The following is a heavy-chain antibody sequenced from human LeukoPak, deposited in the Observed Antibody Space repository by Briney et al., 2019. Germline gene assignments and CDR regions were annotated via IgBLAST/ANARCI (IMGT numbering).Heavy chain of an antibody. CDR3: ASGTIVGARGADN. CDR2: INNDGSST. V-gene: IGHV3-74*01. J-gene: IGHJ4*02. Sequence: GGSLRLSCAASGFTFTPYWMHWVRQAPGKGLVWVARINNDGSSTNYADSVKGRFTISRDNAKNTLYLQMNSLRAEDTAVYYCASGTIVGARGADNWGQGTLVTVSS. D-gene: IGHD1-26*01. CDR1: GFTFTPYW.